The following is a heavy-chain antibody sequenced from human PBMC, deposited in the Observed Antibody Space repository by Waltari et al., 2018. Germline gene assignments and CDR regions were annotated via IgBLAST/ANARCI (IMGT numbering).Heavy chain of an antibody. CDR1: GGTFGSYG. Sequence: QVQLVQSGAEVKKPGSSVKVSCKASGGTFGSYGITWGRQAPGEGLEWMGGIIPIFGTAPNYAQKFQGRLTVTADESTATVYMDLSGLRSDDTAVYYCARRQLGGPFDPWGQGTLVSVSS. J-gene: IGHJ5*02. V-gene: IGHV1-69*12. CDR3: ARRQLGGPFDP. CDR2: IIPIFGTAP. D-gene: IGHD3-16*01.